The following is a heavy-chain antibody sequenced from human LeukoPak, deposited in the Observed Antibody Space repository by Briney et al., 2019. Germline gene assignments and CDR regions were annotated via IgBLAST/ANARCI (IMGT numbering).Heavy chain of an antibody. D-gene: IGHD3-3*01. CDR3: ARDGGIRGYYDFWSGYYFSDY. CDR1: GYTFTSYG. CDR2: ISAYNGNT. J-gene: IGHJ4*02. V-gene: IGHV1-18*01. Sequence: ASVKVSCKASGYTFTSYGISWVRQAPGQGLEWMGWISAYNGNTNYAQKLQGRVTMTTDTSTSTAYMELRSLRSDDTAVYYCARDGGIRGYYDFWSGYYFSDYWGQGTQVTVSS.